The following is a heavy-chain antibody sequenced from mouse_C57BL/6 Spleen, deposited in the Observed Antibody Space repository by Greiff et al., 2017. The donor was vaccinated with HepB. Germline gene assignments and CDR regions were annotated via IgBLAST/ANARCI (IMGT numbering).Heavy chain of an antibody. CDR3: ARRDGYPFDY. CDR2: ISSGSSTI. D-gene: IGHD2-3*01. CDR1: GFTFSDYG. V-gene: IGHV5-17*01. J-gene: IGHJ2*01. Sequence: EVKVVESGGGLVKPGGSLKLSCAASGFTFSDYGMHWVRQAPEKGLEWVAYISSGSSTIYYADTVKGRFTISRDNAKNTLFLQMTSLRSEDTAMYYCARRDGYPFDYWGQGTTLTVSS.